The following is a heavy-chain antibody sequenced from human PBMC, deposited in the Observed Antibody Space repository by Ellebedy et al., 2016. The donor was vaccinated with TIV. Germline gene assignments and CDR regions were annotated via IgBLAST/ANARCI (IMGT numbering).Heavy chain of an antibody. CDR3: ARRCSSTSCPYYYGMDV. J-gene: IGHJ6*02. V-gene: IGHV4-34*01. CDR2: INHSGST. Sequence: SETLSLTXAVYGGSFSGYYWSWIRQPPGKGLEWIGEINHSGSTNYNPSLKSRVTISVDTSKNQFSLKLSSVTAADTAVYYCARRCSSTSCPYYYGMDVWGQGTTVTVSS. CDR1: GGSFSGYY. D-gene: IGHD2-2*01.